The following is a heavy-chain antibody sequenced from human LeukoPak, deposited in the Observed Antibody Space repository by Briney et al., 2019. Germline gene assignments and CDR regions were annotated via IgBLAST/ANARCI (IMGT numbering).Heavy chain of an antibody. CDR3: AKTRRYSTIWHDYNWFDP. J-gene: IGHJ5*02. V-gene: IGHV1-2*02. CDR2: INPNGGGT. CDR1: VYTFTGSY. Sequence: GASVKVSCKASVYTFTGSYTGWVRQAPGQGLEWMGWINPNGGGTNYAQKFQGRVTMTRDTSISTASMELSRLRSDDTAVYYCAKTRRYSTIWHDYNWFDPWGQGTLVTVSS. D-gene: IGHD6-13*01.